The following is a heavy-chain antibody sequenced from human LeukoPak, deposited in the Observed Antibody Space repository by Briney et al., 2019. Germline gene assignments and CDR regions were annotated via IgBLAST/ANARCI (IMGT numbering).Heavy chain of an antibody. Sequence: SETLSLTCAVYGGSFSGYYWGWIRQPPGKGLEWIGSIYHNGSTYYTPSLKSRVTISVDTSKNQFSLKLSSVTAADTAVYYCARERRYYDSSGYTVDWFDPWGQGTLVTVSS. CDR1: GGSFSGYY. J-gene: IGHJ5*02. V-gene: IGHV4-38-2*02. D-gene: IGHD3-22*01. CDR2: IYHNGST. CDR3: ARERRYYDSSGYTVDWFDP.